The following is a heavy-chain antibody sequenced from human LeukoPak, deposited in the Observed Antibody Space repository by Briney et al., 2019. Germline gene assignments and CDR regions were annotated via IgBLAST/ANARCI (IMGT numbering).Heavy chain of an antibody. Sequence: PSETLSLTCTVSGGSISSSSYYWGWIRQPPGKGLEWIGEINHSGSTNYNPSLKSRVTISVDTSKNQFSLKLSSVTAADTAVYYCARRVRGVRWQTYYYYYYYMDVWGKGTTVTISS. V-gene: IGHV4-39*07. CDR3: ARRVRGVRWQTYYYYYYYMDV. J-gene: IGHJ6*03. CDR1: GGSISSSSYY. CDR2: INHSGST. D-gene: IGHD3-10*01.